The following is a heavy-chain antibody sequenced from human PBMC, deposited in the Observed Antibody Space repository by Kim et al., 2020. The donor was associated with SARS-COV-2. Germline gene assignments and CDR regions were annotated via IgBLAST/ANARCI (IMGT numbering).Heavy chain of an antibody. V-gene: IGHV3-15*01. D-gene: IGHD3-10*01. CDR2: IKSRTDGGTT. CDR3: STRSYGYIEY. Sequence: GGSLRLSCAASGFTFSNAWMSWVRQAPGKGLEWVGRIKSRTDGGTTDYAAPVKCRFTISRDDSKITLYLQMNSMKTEDTAVCYCSTRSYGYIEYWGQGNLVTASS. J-gene: IGHJ4*02. CDR1: GFTFSNAW.